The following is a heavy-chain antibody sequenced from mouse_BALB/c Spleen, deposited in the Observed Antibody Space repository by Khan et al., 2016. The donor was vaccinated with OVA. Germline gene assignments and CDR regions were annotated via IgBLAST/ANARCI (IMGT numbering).Heavy chain of an antibody. CDR1: GYTFTYYV. J-gene: IGHJ2*01. Sequence: QVQLKESGPELVKPGASVKMSCKASGYTFTYYVITWVKQRTGQGLEWIGEIYPGSDNAYYNERFKGKATLTVDKSSNTTHMQLSSLKSEDSAVDFCARGDGYYVYFDYWGQGTTLTVSS. V-gene: IGHV1-77*01. D-gene: IGHD2-3*01. CDR3: ARGDGYYVYFDY. CDR2: IYPGSDNA.